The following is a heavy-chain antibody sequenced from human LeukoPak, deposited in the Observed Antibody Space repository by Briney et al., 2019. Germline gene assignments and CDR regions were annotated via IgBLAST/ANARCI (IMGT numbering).Heavy chain of an antibody. J-gene: IGHJ5*02. Sequence: SETLSLTCTVSGYSISSGYYWGWLRQPPGKRLALIGSIYHSGSTYYNPSLKSRVTISVDTSKNQFSLKLSSVTAADTAVYYCARTRGIAAAMGSGPTTEWFDPWGQGTLVTVSS. CDR1: GYSISSGYY. CDR2: IYHSGST. CDR3: ARTRGIAAAMGSGPTTEWFDP. D-gene: IGHD6-13*01. V-gene: IGHV4-38-2*02.